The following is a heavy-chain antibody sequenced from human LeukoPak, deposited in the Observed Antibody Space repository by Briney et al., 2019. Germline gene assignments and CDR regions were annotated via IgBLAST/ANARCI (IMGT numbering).Heavy chain of an antibody. J-gene: IGHJ4*02. CDR3: ARRRYSSGWHLDY. V-gene: IGHV1-18*01. CDR1: GYTFPNYG. CDR2: ISAYNGDT. Sequence: ASVKVSCRASGYTFPNYGVTWVRQAPGQGLEWMGWISAYNGDTNYAQKFQGRVTMSTDTSTSTAYMELRSLRSDDTAMYYCARRRYSSGWHLDYWGQGTLVTVPS. D-gene: IGHD6-19*01.